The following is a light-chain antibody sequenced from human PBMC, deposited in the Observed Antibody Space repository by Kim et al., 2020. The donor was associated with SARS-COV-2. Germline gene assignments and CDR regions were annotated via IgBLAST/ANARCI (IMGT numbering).Light chain of an antibody. CDR2: DVS. J-gene: IGLJ3*02. Sequence: QSALTQPASVSGSPGQSITISCTGTSSDVGGYNYVSWYQQHPGKAPKLMIYDVSKRPSGVSNRFSGSKSGNTASLTISGLQAEDEADYYCNSYTSSSTLVFGGGTQLTFL. V-gene: IGLV2-14*01. CDR1: SSDVGGYNY. CDR3: NSYTSSSTLV.